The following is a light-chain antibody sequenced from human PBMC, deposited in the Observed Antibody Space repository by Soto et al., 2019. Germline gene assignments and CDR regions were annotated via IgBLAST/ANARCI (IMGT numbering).Light chain of an antibody. Sequence: QSVLTQPPSASGSPGQSVTISCTGTSSDVGGYNYVSWYQQHPGKAPKLMIYDVIKRPSGVPDRFSGSKSGTSASLAITGLQAEDEADYYCQSYDKSLPGLVFGGGTKVTVL. CDR3: QSYDKSLPGLV. J-gene: IGLJ2*01. V-gene: IGLV2-8*01. CDR1: SSDVGGYNY. CDR2: DVI.